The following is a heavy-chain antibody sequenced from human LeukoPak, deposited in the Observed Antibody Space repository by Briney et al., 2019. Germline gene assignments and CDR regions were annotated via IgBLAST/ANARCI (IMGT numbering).Heavy chain of an antibody. CDR2: IYYSGST. CDR3: ARGGSTPLPY. Sequence: PSETLSLTCTVSGGSITSYYWSWIRQPPGKGLEWIGYIYYSGSTNYNPSLKSRVTISVDTSKNQFSLTLSSVADADTAVYYCARGGSTPLPYWAQGTLVTVSS. D-gene: IGHD2-2*01. J-gene: IGHJ4*02. V-gene: IGHV4-59*01. CDR1: GGSITSYY.